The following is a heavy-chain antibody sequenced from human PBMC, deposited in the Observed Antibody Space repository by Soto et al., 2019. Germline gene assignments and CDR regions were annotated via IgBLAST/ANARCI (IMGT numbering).Heavy chain of an antibody. D-gene: IGHD3-16*01. CDR2: ISSSSSYI. CDR3: ARGGRVNYGYVWGSSAFXI. J-gene: IGHJ3*02. V-gene: IGHV3-21*01. CDR1: GFTFSSYS. Sequence: GSLRLSCAASGFTFSSYSMNWVRQAPGKGLEWVSSISSSSSYIYYTDSVKGRFTISRDNAKNSLYLQMNSLRAEDTAVYYCARGGRVNYGYVWGSSAFXIWGQGTMVTVSS.